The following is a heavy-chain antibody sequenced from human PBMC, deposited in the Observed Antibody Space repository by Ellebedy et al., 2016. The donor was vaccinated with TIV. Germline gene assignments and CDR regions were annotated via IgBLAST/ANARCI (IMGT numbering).Heavy chain of an antibody. CDR2: ILQDGNGK. D-gene: IGHD6-13*01. CDR3: ARGGASSSWFWRN. Sequence: PGGSLRLSCEASGFSFSDYCMTWVRQGPGKGLEWVARILQDGNGKYYVDSVKGRFTISRDDPKNSLYLEMSSLTDDDTAVYYCARGGASSSWFWRNWGQGTRVTVSS. J-gene: IGHJ4*02. V-gene: IGHV3-7*03. CDR1: GFSFSDYC.